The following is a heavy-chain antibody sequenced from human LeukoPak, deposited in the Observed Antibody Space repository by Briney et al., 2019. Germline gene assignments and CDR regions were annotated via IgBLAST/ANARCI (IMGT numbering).Heavy chain of an antibody. J-gene: IGHJ4*02. D-gene: IGHD3-16*02. Sequence: PGGSLRLSCVASGFTFSSHSMSWVRQAPGKGPEWVSAINSRGDRTEYADSVRGRFTMSRDNSKNTLYPQMNSLRAEDTAVYYCAKVSGSYRDFDYWGQGTLVTVSS. CDR3: AKVSGSYRDFDY. V-gene: IGHV3-23*01. CDR2: INSRGDRT. CDR1: GFTFSSHS.